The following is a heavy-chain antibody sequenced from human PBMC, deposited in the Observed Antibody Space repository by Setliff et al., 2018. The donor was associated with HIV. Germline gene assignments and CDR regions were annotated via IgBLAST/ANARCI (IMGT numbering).Heavy chain of an antibody. V-gene: IGHV1-69*13. CDR3: ARVNGSWYERVLNYYYYMDV. CDR1: GGTFSSYA. J-gene: IGHJ6*03. Sequence: SVKVSCKASGGTFSSYAISWVRQAPGQGFEWMGGIIPIFGTANYAQKFQGRVTITADESTSTAYMELSSLRSEDTAVYYCARVNGSWYERVLNYYYYMDVWGKGTTVTVSS. CDR2: IIPIFGTA. D-gene: IGHD6-13*01.